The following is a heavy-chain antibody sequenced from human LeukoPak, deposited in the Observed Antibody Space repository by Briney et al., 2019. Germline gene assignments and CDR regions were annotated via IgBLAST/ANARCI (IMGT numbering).Heavy chain of an antibody. CDR2: IYQSGST. CDR1: GGSIGSTKW. Sequence: SGTLSLTCAVSGGSIGSTKWWSWVRQPPGKGLEWIGEIYQSGSTNYNPSLKSRVTISVDTSKNQFSLKLSSVTAADTAVYYCARHLAIYSSSWDYWGQGTLVTVSS. D-gene: IGHD6-13*01. V-gene: IGHV4-4*02. J-gene: IGHJ4*02. CDR3: ARHLAIYSSSWDY.